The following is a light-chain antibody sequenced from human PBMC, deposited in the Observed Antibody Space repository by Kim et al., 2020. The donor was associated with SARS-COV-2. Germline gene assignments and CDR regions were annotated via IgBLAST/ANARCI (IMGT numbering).Light chain of an antibody. CDR3: QVWDSSTVV. CDR1: NIGSKN. Sequence: GAQGKKARITCGGNNIGSKNVHWYQQKPGQAPVLVIYRDSNRPSGIPERFSGSNSGNTATLTISRAQAGDEADYYCQVWDSSTVVFGGGTQLTVL. CDR2: RDS. J-gene: IGLJ2*01. V-gene: IGLV3-9*01.